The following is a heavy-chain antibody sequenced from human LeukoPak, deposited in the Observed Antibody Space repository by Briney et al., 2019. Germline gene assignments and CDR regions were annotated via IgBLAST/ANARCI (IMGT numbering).Heavy chain of an antibody. CDR2: MQSTGNS. J-gene: IGHJ4*02. Sequence: SETVSLTCSVSGDSLSTDHWNWIRKPPGRGLEWIGYMQSTGNSNYNPSLRSRVTIFVDTSKNQVALNLRSVTAADTAVYFCARDKQHSYGRYFDHWGQGALVTVSS. CDR1: GDSLSTDH. CDR3: ARDKQHSYGRYFDH. V-gene: IGHV4-59*01. D-gene: IGHD5-18*01.